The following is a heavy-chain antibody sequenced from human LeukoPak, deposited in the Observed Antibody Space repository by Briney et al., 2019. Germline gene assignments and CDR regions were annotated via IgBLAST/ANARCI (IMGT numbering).Heavy chain of an antibody. CDR1: GGSISGYY. CDR2: INHSGST. D-gene: IGHD2-21*02. Sequence: SETLSLTCTVSGGSISGYYWSWIRQPPGKGLEWIGEINHSGSTNYNPSLKSRVTISVDTSKNQFSLKLSSVTAADTAVYYCARGIWGDTALNYWGQGTLVTVSS. V-gene: IGHV4-34*01. J-gene: IGHJ4*02. CDR3: ARGIWGDTALNY.